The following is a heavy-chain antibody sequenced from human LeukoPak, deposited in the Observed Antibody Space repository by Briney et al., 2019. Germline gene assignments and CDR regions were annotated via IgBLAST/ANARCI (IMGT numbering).Heavy chain of an antibody. D-gene: IGHD4-17*01. V-gene: IGHV6-1*01. CDR3: AREFGNSPGEYNFDY. Sequence: SQTLSLNCAISGESVSSNSAAWNWIRQSPSRGLEWLGRTYYRSKWYNEYAVSVKSRITINPDTSKKQFSLQLNSVIAEDTAVYYCAREFGNSPGEYNFDYWGQGTLVTVSS. CDR1: GESVSSNSAA. J-gene: IGHJ4*02. CDR2: TYYRSKWYN.